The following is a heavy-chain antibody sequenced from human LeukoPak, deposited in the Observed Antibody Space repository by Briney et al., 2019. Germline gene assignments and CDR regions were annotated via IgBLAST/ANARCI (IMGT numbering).Heavy chain of an antibody. D-gene: IGHD3-16*01. CDR2: IRSKAYGGTT. Sequence: GGSLRLSCTASGFTFGDYAMSWFRQAPGKGLEWVGFIRSKAYGGTTEYAASVKGRFTISRDDSKSIAYLQMNSLKTEDTAVYYCTRDDGVWGSYAPDTDAVDIWGQGTMVTVSS. V-gene: IGHV3-49*03. CDR3: TRDDGVWGSYAPDTDAVDI. J-gene: IGHJ3*02. CDR1: GFTFGDYA.